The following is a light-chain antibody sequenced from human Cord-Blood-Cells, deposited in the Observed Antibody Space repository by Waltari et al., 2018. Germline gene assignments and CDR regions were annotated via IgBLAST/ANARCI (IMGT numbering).Light chain of an antibody. J-gene: IGLJ3*02. V-gene: IGLV2-14*01. Sequence: QSALTQPASVSGSPGQSITISCTGTSSDAGGYNHVSWYQQTLVKAPKLMIYEVSNRPSGVSNRFSGSKSGNTASLTISGLQAEDEADYYCSSYTSSSWVFGGGTKLTVL. CDR3: SSYTSSSWV. CDR2: EVS. CDR1: SSDAGGYNH.